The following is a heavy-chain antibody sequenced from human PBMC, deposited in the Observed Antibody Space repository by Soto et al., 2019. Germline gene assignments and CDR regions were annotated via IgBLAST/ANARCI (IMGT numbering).Heavy chain of an antibody. Sequence: SETLSLTCTVSGGSISSGGYYWSWIRQHPGKGLEWIGYIYYSGSTYYNLSLKSRVTISVDTSKNQFSLKLSSATAADTAVYYCARDLAYGSGSYSWFDPWGQGTLVTVSS. J-gene: IGHJ5*02. CDR2: IYYSGST. CDR3: ARDLAYGSGSYSWFDP. D-gene: IGHD3-10*01. V-gene: IGHV4-31*03. CDR1: GGSISSGGYY.